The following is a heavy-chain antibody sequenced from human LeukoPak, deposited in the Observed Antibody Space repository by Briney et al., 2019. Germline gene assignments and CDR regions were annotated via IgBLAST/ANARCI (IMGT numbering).Heavy chain of an antibody. Sequence: SQTLSLTCTVSGGSISSGGYYWSWIRQPPGKGLEWIGYIYHSGSTYYNPSLESRVTISVDTSKNQSSLKLGSVTAADTAVYYCARGEFYGGLNWFDPWGQGTLVTVSS. CDR3: ARGEFYGGLNWFDP. CDR1: GGSISSGGYY. J-gene: IGHJ5*02. D-gene: IGHD3-16*01. CDR2: IYHSGST. V-gene: IGHV4-30-2*01.